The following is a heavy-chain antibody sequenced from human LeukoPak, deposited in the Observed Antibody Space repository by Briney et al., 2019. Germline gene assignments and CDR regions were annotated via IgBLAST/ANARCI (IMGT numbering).Heavy chain of an antibody. J-gene: IGHJ3*02. V-gene: IGHV1-69*06. CDR3: AREGGGARVKTGVAGHIQTDAFDI. D-gene: IGHD7-27*01. Sequence: SVTVSFKASGGTFSSYAISWVRQAPGQGLGLMGGIVPIFGTANYAQTFQGRVTITADKSTSTAYMELRSLRSEDTAVYYSAREGGGARVKTGVAGHIQTDAFDIWGQGTMVTVSS. CDR2: IVPIFGTA. CDR1: GGTFSSYA.